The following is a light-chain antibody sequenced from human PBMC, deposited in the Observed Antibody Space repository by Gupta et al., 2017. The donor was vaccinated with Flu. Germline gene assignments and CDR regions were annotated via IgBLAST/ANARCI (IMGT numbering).Light chain of an antibody. CDR2: GAS. V-gene: IGKV1-39*01. Sequence: DIPMTQSPSSLSASVGDRVTITCRASQSSSSFLNWYQQKPGKAPKLLIYGASSLQSGVPSRFSGSVSGTTFTLTISGLQPEDCAAYYCQQTDRTPYTFGRGTKLEIK. CDR1: QSSSSF. CDR3: QQTDRTPYT. J-gene: IGKJ2*01.